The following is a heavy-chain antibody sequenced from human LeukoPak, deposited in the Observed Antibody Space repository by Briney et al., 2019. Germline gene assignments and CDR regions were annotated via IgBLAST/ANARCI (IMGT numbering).Heavy chain of an antibody. J-gene: IGHJ6*02. Sequence: GGTLRLSCAASGFTVTTNYMSWVRQAPGKGLECVSSLETGGTTHYADSVRGRFTISRDTSRNNLYLQMNSLRAEDTATYYCAKARGFFGEPDFYYAMDVWGQGTTVTVSS. CDR1: GFTVTTNY. D-gene: IGHD3-10*01. CDR3: AKARGFFGEPDFYYAMDV. CDR2: LETGGTT. V-gene: IGHV3-66*01.